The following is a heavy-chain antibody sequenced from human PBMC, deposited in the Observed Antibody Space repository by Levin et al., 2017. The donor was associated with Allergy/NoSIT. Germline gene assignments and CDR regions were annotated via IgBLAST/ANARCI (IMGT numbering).Heavy chain of an antibody. V-gene: IGHV3-11*01. D-gene: IGHD3-10*01. CDR3: VRDRDHYGLDV. Sequence: GGSLRLSCEASGFTFSGHYMSWIRQAPGKGLEWISYISTTDRTIFYAESVKGRFTISRDNAKNSLFLQMNSLRADDTADYYCVRDRDHYGLDVWGQGTTVTVSS. J-gene: IGHJ6*02. CDR1: GFTFSGHY. CDR2: ISTTDRTI.